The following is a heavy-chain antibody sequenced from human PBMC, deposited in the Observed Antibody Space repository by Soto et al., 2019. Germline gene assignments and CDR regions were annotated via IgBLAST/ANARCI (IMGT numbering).Heavy chain of an antibody. CDR3: ARVPPTMDNYYYGMDV. J-gene: IGHJ6*02. CDR2: IWYDGSNK. Sequence: PGGSLRLSCAASGFTFSSYGMHWVRQAPGKGLEWVAVIWYDGSNKYYADSVKGRFTISRDNSKNTLYLQMNSLRAEDTAVYYCARVPPTMDNYYYGMDVWGQGTTVTVSS. CDR1: GFTFSSYG. V-gene: IGHV3-33*01. D-gene: IGHD3-10*01.